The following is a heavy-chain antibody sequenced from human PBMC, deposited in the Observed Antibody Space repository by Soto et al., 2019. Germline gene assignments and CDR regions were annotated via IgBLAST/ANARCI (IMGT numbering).Heavy chain of an antibody. D-gene: IGHD2-15*01. J-gene: IGHJ3*01. V-gene: IGHV3-23*01. Sequence: GGSLRLSCAASGFTFSIYGMGWVRQVPGKGLEWVSTISDSGDSAYYADSVKGRFTISRDNSKNTLYLQMNSLRAEDTAVYYCARPYGGKIGDAPDLWGQGTMVTVSS. CDR1: GFTFSIYG. CDR2: ISDSGDSA. CDR3: ARPYGGKIGDAPDL.